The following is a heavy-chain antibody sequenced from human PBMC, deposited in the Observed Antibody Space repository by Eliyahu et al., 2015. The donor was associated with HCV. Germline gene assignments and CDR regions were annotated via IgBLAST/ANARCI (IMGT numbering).Heavy chain of an antibody. D-gene: IGHD3-10*01. J-gene: IGHJ6*02. Sequence: QITLKESGPTLVKHTQSLTLTYTFSGFSLTTTGVGVGWIRQPPGKALEWLALIFWDDDKRYSPSLKSRLTISKDTSKNQVVLTMTNLDPIDTATYYCAQMYGSGRVYQYHGMDVWGQGTTVTVSS. CDR3: AQMYGSGRVYQYHGMDV. V-gene: IGHV2-5*02. CDR2: IFWDDDK. CDR1: GFSLTTTGVG.